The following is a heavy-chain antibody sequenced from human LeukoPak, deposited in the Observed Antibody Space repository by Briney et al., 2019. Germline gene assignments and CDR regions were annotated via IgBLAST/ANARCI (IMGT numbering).Heavy chain of an antibody. CDR1: GFTFSSYW. V-gene: IGHV3-7*03. CDR2: IKQDGSEK. Sequence: PGGSLRLSCAASGFTFSSYWMSWVRQAPGKGLEWVANIKQDGSEKYYVDSVKGRFTISRDNAKNSLYLQMNSLRAEDTALYYCARVRGGYDGSFDYWGQGTLVTVSS. J-gene: IGHJ4*02. D-gene: IGHD5-12*01. CDR3: ARVRGGYDGSFDY.